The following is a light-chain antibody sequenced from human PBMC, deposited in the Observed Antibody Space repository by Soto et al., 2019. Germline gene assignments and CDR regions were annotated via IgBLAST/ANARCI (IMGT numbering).Light chain of an antibody. CDR1: QSISTY. CDR2: DAS. Sequence: EIVLTQSPATLSLSPGERATLSCRASQSISTYLVWYQQKPGQAPRLLISDASNRATGIPARFSGSGSGTDFTLTISGLEPEDFAFYYCQQRSSWPLTFGAGTKVDIK. V-gene: IGKV3-11*01. CDR3: QQRSSWPLT. J-gene: IGKJ4*01.